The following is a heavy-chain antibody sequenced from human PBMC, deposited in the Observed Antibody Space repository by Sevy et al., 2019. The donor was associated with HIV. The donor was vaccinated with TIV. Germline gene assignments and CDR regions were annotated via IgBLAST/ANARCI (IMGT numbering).Heavy chain of an antibody. CDR3: ARDKSVRAVAGTPYYFDY. CDR2: ISSSSYI. CDR1: GFTFSSYS. J-gene: IGHJ4*02. D-gene: IGHD6-19*01. Sequence: GGSLRLSCAASGFTFSSYSMNWVRQAPGKGLEWVSSISSSSYIYYADSVKGRFTISRDNAKNSLYLQMNSLRAEDTAVYYCARDKSVRAVAGTPYYFDYWGQGTLVTVSS. V-gene: IGHV3-21*01.